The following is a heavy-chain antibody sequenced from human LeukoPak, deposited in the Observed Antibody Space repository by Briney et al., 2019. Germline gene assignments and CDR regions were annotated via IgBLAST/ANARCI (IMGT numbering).Heavy chain of an antibody. D-gene: IGHD3-10*02. Sequence: PGGSLRLSCAASGFTVSSNYMSWVRQAPGKGLEWVSAIYSGGSTYYADSVKGRFTISRHNSKNTLYLQMNSLRAEDTAVYYCARGGSITVYDYWGQGTLVTVSS. V-gene: IGHV3-53*04. CDR2: IYSGGST. CDR1: GFTVSSNY. CDR3: ARGGSITVYDY. J-gene: IGHJ4*02.